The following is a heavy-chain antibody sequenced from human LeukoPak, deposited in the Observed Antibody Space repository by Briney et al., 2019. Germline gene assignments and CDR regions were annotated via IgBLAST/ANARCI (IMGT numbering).Heavy chain of an antibody. CDR3: ARTGYCSGGSCYGNNWFDP. CDR2: INHSGST. J-gene: IGHJ5*02. V-gene: IGHV4-34*01. Sequence: SETLSLTCAVYGGSFSGYYWSWIRQPPGKGLEWIGEINHSGSTNYNPSLKSRVTISVDTSKNQFSLKLSSVTAADTAVYYCARTGYCSGGSCYGNNWFDPWGQGTLVTVSS. D-gene: IGHD2-15*01. CDR1: GGSFSGYY.